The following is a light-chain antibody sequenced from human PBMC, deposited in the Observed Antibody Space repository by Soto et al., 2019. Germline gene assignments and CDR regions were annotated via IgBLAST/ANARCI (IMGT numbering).Light chain of an antibody. CDR1: QSVSSN. V-gene: IGKV3-15*01. CDR3: QQYNNWPLT. J-gene: IGKJ1*01. CDR2: SAS. Sequence: EIMMTQSPATLSVSPGERVTLSCRASQSVSSNLAWYQQKPGQAPRLLIYSASTRATGIPARFSGSGSGTEFTLTISSLQSEDLAVYYCQQYNNWPLTFGQGTKVEIK.